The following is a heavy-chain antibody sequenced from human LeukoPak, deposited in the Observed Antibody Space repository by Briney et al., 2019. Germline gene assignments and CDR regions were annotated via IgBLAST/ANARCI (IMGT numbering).Heavy chain of an antibody. Sequence: PGGSLRLSCAASGFTFYDFGMGWVRQVPGKGLEWVSGINRNGDNTVYADSARGRFTISRDNAKNSLYLQMNSLRVEDTAVYYCANHFACGSTSCPPFDSWGQGTLVTVSS. V-gene: IGHV3-20*04. J-gene: IGHJ4*02. CDR1: GFTFYDFG. CDR2: INRNGDNT. D-gene: IGHD2-2*01. CDR3: ANHFACGSTSCPPFDS.